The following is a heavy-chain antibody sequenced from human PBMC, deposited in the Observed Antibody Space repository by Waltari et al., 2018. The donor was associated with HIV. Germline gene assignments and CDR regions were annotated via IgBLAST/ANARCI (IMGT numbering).Heavy chain of an antibody. D-gene: IGHD3-9*01. J-gene: IGHJ3*01. CDR2: IYNSGTT. CDR3: ARDGYYDLLTGYSWGAFDL. CDR1: GGSIISGSYY. Sequence: QVQLHGSGPGLVNPSQTLSLTCTVSGGSIISGSYYWTSIRQPAGQGLEWIGHIYNSGTTNYNPSLKSRVTMSVDTSKNQFSLKLNSVTATDTALYYCARDGYYDLLTGYSWGAFDLWGQGTMVIVSS. V-gene: IGHV4-61*02.